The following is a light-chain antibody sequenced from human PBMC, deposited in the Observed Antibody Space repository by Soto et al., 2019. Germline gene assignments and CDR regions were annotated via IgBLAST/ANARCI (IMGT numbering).Light chain of an antibody. V-gene: IGKV3-15*01. CDR2: GAS. CDR3: QQRNK. J-gene: IGKJ5*01. Sequence: EIVLTQSPGTLSLSPGERATLSCRASQSVSNNYLAWYQQKPGQAPRLLIYGASTRATGNPARFSGSGSGTEFTLTISSLQSEDFAVYYCQQRNKFGQGTRLEIK. CDR1: QSVSNN.